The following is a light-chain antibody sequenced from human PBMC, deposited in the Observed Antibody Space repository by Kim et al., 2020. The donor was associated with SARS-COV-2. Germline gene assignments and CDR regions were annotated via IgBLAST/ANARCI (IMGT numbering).Light chain of an antibody. CDR2: WAS. Sequence: ATINCKSSQSVLYSSNNKNYLACYQQKPGQPPKLLIYWASTRESGVPDRFSGSGSGTDFTLTISSLQAEDVAVYYCQQYYSIPWTFGQGTKVDIK. CDR3: QQYYSIPWT. CDR1: QSVLYSSNNKNY. V-gene: IGKV4-1*01. J-gene: IGKJ1*01.